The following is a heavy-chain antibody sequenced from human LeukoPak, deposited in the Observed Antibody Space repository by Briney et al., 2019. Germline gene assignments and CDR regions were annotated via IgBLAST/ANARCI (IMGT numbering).Heavy chain of an antibody. Sequence: PGGSLRLSCATSGFTFSNYAMHWVRQPTGKGLEWVSAIGTAGDTFYPGSVKGRFTISRENAKNSLSLQMNSLRAEDTAVYYCVRQQTPHGNFDYWGQGTLVTVSS. J-gene: IGHJ4*02. CDR1: GFTFSNYA. CDR2: IGTAGDT. CDR3: VRQQTPHGNFDY. D-gene: IGHD1-26*01. V-gene: IGHV3-13*01.